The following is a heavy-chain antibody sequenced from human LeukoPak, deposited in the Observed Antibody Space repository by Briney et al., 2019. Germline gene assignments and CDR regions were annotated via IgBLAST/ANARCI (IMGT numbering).Heavy chain of an antibody. CDR2: IRSKAYGGTT. V-gene: IGHV3-49*03. J-gene: IGHJ4*02. D-gene: IGHD6-6*01. CDR3: TRGEYSSSSDDY. Sequence: GGSLRLSYTASGFTFGDYAMSWFRQAPGKGLEWVGFIRSKAYGGTTEYAASVKGRFTISRDDPKSIAYLQMNSLKTEDTAVYYCTRGEYSSSSDDYWGQGTLVTVSS. CDR1: GFTFGDYA.